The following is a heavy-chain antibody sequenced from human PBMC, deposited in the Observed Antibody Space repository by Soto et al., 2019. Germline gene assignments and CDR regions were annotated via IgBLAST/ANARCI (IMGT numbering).Heavy chain of an antibody. CDR3: AKAGQQLFRSYYFDY. V-gene: IGHV3-23*01. CDR1: GFTFSSYS. J-gene: IGHJ4*02. CDR2: ISGSGGST. Sequence: GGSLRLSCAASGFTFSSYSMSWVRQAPGKGLEWVSSISGSGGSTYYADSVKGRFTISRDNSKNTLYLQMNSLRAEDTAVYYCAKAGQQLFRSYYFDYWGQGTLVTVSS. D-gene: IGHD6-13*01.